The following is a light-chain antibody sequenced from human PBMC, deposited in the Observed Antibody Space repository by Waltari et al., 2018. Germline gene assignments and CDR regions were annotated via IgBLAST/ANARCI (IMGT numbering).Light chain of an antibody. Sequence: QSALTQPASVSGSLGQSLPISCTGTHSDIGAYDYVDWYQQHPGKAPKLILFDGSHRPSGISNRFSGSKSGDTASLTISGLQPEDEADYYCSSYSYITTLQIFGTGTRLTV. J-gene: IGLJ1*01. CDR2: DGS. V-gene: IGLV2-14*01. CDR3: SSYSYITTLQI. CDR1: HSDIGAYDY.